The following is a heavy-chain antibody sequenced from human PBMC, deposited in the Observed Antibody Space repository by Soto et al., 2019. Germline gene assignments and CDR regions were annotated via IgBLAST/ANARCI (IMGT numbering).Heavy chain of an antibody. CDR3: ARGGYRITIFGVVNHNWFDP. D-gene: IGHD3-3*01. CDR1: GYTFTGYY. J-gene: IGHJ5*02. CDR2: INPNSGGT. V-gene: IGHV1-2*04. Sequence: GASVKVSCKASGYTFTGYYMHWVRQAPGQGLEWMGWINPNSGGTNYAQKFQGWVTMTRDTSISTAYMELSRLRSDDTAVYYCARGGYRITIFGVVNHNWFDPWGQGTLVTVSS.